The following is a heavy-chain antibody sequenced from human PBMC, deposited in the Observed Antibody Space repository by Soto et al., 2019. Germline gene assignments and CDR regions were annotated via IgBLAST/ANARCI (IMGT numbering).Heavy chain of an antibody. J-gene: IGHJ6*02. V-gene: IGHV4-61*01. CDR1: GDSVTSDSYF. CDR3: ARDHTGYSSSWYDLRGMDV. D-gene: IGHD6-13*01. Sequence: SETLSLTCTVSGDSVTSDSYFWSWTRQPPGKGLEWIGNSYYSGYYSGSTNHNPSLNSRVTVSVDTSKNQFSLKLRSVTTADTAVYYCARDHTGYSSSWYDLRGMDVWGQGTTVTVSS. CDR2: SYYSGYYSGST.